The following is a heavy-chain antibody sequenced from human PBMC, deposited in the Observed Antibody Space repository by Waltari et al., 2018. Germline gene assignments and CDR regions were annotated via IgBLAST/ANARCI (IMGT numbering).Heavy chain of an antibody. V-gene: IGHV5-10-1*01. D-gene: IGHD1-1*01. CDR1: GYDCSTSW. CDR2: IDPSDSYT. CDR3: ARTSTRDFYYMDV. Sequence: EVQLVQSGAEVKKPGESLRISCEGSGYDCSTSWITWVRHMPGKGLEWMGRIDPSDSYTNYSPSFRGHVTISVDRSISTAYIQWSGLRASDTAIYYCARTSTRDFYYMDVWGKGTTVTVSS. J-gene: IGHJ6*03.